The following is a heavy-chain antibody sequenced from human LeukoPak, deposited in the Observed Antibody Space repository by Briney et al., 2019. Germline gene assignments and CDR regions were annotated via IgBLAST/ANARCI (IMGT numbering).Heavy chain of an antibody. Sequence: SETLSLTCTVSGGSISSYYWSWIRQPPGKGLEWIGYIYYSGSTNYNPSLKSRVTISVDTSKNQFSLKLGSVTAADTAVYYCARLRNYYDRSGYKQLWFDPWGQGTLVTVSS. D-gene: IGHD3-22*01. V-gene: IGHV4-59*01. CDR3: ARLRNYYDRSGYKQLWFDP. CDR2: IYYSGST. CDR1: GGSISSYY. J-gene: IGHJ5*02.